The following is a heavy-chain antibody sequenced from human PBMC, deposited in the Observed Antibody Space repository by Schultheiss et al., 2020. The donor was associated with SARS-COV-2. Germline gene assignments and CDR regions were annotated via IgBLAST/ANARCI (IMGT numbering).Heavy chain of an antibody. Sequence: SETLSITCTVYGGSCSGYYWSWIRQPPGKGLEWIGEIDHSGGTNYNPSLKSRVTISVDTSKNQFSLKLSSVTAADTAVYYCARGSFRPGSGWYHRNNGMDVWGQGTTVTVSS. CDR2: IDHSGGT. D-gene: IGHD6-19*01. V-gene: IGHV4-34*01. CDR3: ARGSFRPGSGWYHRNNGMDV. J-gene: IGHJ6*02. CDR1: GGSCSGYY.